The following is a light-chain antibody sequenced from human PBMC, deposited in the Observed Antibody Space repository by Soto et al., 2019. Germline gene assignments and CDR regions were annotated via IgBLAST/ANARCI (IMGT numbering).Light chain of an antibody. CDR3: QQYNSYWT. CDR2: DAS. Sequence: DLQMTQCPSTRSSSLGDRVTITCRASQSISSWLAWYQQKPGKAPKILIYDASSLESGVQSRFSGSGSGTEFTLTIRSLQPDDFATYYCQQYNSYWTCGQGTKVDIK. V-gene: IGKV1-5*01. CDR1: QSISSW. J-gene: IGKJ1*01.